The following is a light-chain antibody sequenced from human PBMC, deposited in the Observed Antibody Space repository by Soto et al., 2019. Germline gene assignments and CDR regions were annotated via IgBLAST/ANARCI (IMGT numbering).Light chain of an antibody. V-gene: IGLV2-23*02. Sequence: QSVLTQPASVSGSPGQSITISCTGTSNNIGYYNLVSWYQQHPGKAPKFMIYEVSKRPSGVSTRFSGSKSGNTASLTISGLQPEDEADYYCCSPAGAMTWVFGGGTKVTVL. CDR3: CSPAGAMTWV. J-gene: IGLJ3*02. CDR1: SNNIGYYNL. CDR2: EVS.